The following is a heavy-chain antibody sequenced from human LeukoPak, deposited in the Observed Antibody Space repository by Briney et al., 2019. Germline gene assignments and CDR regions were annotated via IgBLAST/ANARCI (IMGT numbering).Heavy chain of an antibody. CDR2: IYYGGYT. V-gene: IGHV4-39*01. D-gene: IGHD3-3*01. J-gene: IGHJ4*02. CDR3: QSRFLEWLLDY. Sequence: PSETLSLTCTVSGGSISSNNYYWGWLRQPPGKGLEWIGSIYYGGYTYYNPSLKSRVTISVDTSKNQFSLKLSSVTAADTAIYYCQSRFLEWLLDYWGQGTLVTVSS. CDR1: GGSISSNNYY.